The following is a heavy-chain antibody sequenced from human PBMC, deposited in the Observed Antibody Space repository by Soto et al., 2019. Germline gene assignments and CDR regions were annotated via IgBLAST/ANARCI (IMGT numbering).Heavy chain of an antibody. D-gene: IGHD3-10*02. CDR3: AGVKYVLPYS. CDR1: GASLTIGNHY. Sequence: SETLSLTCTVYGASLTIGNHYWSWIRQPPGKGLEWIGYISHSAITNYNPSFESRVTISADMATNEFSLKLSSVTAADTAMYFCAGVKYVLPYSWGQGTLGTVSS. CDR2: ISHSAIT. J-gene: IGHJ4*02. V-gene: IGHV4-61*01.